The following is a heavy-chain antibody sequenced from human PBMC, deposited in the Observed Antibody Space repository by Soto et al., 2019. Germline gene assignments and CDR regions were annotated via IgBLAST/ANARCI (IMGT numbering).Heavy chain of an antibody. V-gene: IGHV3-23*01. CDR3: AKDKGTMGSSWFDAFDI. CDR1: GFTFSSYA. D-gene: IGHD6-13*01. CDR2: ISGSGGST. J-gene: IGHJ3*02. Sequence: GGSLRLSCAASGFTFSSYAMSWVRQAPGKGLEWVSAISGSGGSTYYADSVKGRFTISRDNSKNTLYLQMNSLRAEDTAVYYCAKDKGTMGSSWFDAFDIWGQGTMVTVS.